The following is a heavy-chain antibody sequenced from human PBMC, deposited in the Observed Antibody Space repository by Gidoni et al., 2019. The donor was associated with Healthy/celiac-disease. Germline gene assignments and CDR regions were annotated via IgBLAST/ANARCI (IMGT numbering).Heavy chain of an antibody. V-gene: IGHV4-4*07. CDR1: GGSISSYY. Sequence: QVQLQESGPGLVKPSETLSLTCTVSGGSISSYYWSWIRQPAGKGLEWIGRIYTSGSTNYNPSLKSRVTMSVDTSKNQFSLKLSSVTAADTAVYYYARGARTYCSSTSCYTHYYYYMDVWGKGTTVTVSS. CDR3: ARGARTYCSSTSCYTHYYYYMDV. D-gene: IGHD2-2*02. J-gene: IGHJ6*03. CDR2: IYTSGST.